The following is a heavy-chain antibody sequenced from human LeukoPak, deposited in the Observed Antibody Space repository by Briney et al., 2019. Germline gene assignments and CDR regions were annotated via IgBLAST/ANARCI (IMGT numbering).Heavy chain of an antibody. Sequence: GGSLRLSCAASGFTFSSYAMSWVRQAPGKGLEWVSAISGCGGSTYYADSVKGRFTISRDNSKNTLYLQMNSLRAEDTAVYYCAKDEILYYYDSSGYFDYWGQGTLVTVSS. CDR1: GFTFSSYA. J-gene: IGHJ4*02. V-gene: IGHV3-23*01. CDR3: AKDEILYYYDSSGYFDY. D-gene: IGHD3-22*01. CDR2: ISGCGGST.